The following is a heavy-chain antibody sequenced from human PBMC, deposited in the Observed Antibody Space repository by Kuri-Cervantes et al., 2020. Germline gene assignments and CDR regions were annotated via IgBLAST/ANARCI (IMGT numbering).Heavy chain of an antibody. Sequence: GESLKISCAASGFTFSSYAMSWVRQAPGKGLKWVSAISGSGGSTYYADSVKGRFTISRDNSKNTLYLQMNSLRAEDTAVYYCAKRGWLQFHIDYWGQGTLVTVSS. CDR3: AKRGWLQFHIDY. V-gene: IGHV3-23*01. J-gene: IGHJ4*02. CDR1: GFTFSSYA. CDR2: ISGSGGST. D-gene: IGHD5-24*01.